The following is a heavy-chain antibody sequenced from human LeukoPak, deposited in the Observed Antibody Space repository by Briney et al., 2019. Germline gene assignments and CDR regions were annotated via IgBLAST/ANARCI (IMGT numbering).Heavy chain of an antibody. CDR2: IYSGGGT. J-gene: IGHJ4*02. Sequence: SGGSLRLSCAASGFTVSSNSMSWVRQAPGKGLEWVSVIYSGGGTFYADSVKGRFTISRDNSKNTLYLQMNSLRAEDTAVYYCARKHYYDSSGFFPPMDYWGQGTLVTVSS. D-gene: IGHD3-22*01. CDR1: GFTVSSNS. CDR3: ARKHYYDSSGFFPPMDY. V-gene: IGHV3-66*01.